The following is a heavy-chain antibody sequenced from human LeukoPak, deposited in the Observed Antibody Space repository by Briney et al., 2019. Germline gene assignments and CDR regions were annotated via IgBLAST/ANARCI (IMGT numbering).Heavy chain of an antibody. CDR2: IKSKTDGGTT. CDR3: TTAVSDDYGDYDDY. V-gene: IGHV3-15*01. Sequence: GGSLRLSCAASGFTFSNAWMSWVRQAPGKGLEWVCRIKSKTDGGTTDYAAPVKGRISISRAKSKNTLYLQMNSLKTEDTAVYYCTTAVSDDYGDYDDYWGQGTLVTVSS. D-gene: IGHD4-17*01. CDR1: GFTFSNAW. J-gene: IGHJ4*02.